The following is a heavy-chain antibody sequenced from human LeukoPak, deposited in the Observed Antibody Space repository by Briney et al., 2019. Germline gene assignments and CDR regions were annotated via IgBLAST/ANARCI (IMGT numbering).Heavy chain of an antibody. CDR2: IYPGDSDT. D-gene: IGHD3-22*01. V-gene: IGHV5-51*01. Sequence: GESLKISCKGSGYNFISYWIGWVRQMPGKGLEWMGIIYPGDSDTRYSPSFQGQVTISADKSINTAYLQWSSLKASDTAMYYCARPNIYYDTLDAFDIWGQGTMVTVSS. CDR1: GYNFISYW. CDR3: ARPNIYYDTLDAFDI. J-gene: IGHJ3*02.